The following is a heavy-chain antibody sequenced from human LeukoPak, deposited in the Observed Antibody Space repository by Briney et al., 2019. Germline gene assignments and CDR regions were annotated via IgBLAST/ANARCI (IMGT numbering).Heavy chain of an antibody. Sequence: SETLSLTCTVSGYSISSGYYWGWIRQPPGKGLEWIGSIYYSGSTYYNPSLKSRVTISVDTSKNQFSLKLSSVTAADTAVYYCARGEEMATIPPRYYFDYWGQGTLVTVSS. J-gene: IGHJ4*02. CDR3: ARGEEMATIPPRYYFDY. CDR1: GYSISSGYY. D-gene: IGHD5-24*01. CDR2: IYYSGST. V-gene: IGHV4-38-2*02.